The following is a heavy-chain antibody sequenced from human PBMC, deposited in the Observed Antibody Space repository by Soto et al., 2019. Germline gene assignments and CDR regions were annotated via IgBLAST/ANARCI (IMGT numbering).Heavy chain of an antibody. CDR2: ISGSDGGT. J-gene: IGHJ1*01. CDR3: ARYFHH. Sequence: GGSLRLSCAAAGFTFSSYAMSWVRQAPGKGLEWVSTISGSDGGTSYADSVKGRFTISRDNSKNTLYLQMISLRAEDTAVYYCARYFHHWGQGTLVTVSS. V-gene: IGHV3-23*01. CDR1: GFTFSSYA.